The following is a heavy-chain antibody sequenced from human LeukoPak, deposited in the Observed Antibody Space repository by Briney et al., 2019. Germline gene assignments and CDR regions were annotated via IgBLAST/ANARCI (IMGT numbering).Heavy chain of an antibody. D-gene: IGHD3-10*01. J-gene: IGHJ5*02. CDR1: GGSISSYY. V-gene: IGHV4-59*01. CDR3: ARYRVTMVRGVISEYNWFDP. Sequence: PSETLSLTCTVSGGSISSYYGSWIRQPPGKGLEWIGYIYYSGSTNYNPSLKSRVTISVDTSKNQFSLKLSSVTAADTAVHYCARYRVTMVRGVISEYNWFDPWGQGTLVTVSS. CDR2: IYYSGST.